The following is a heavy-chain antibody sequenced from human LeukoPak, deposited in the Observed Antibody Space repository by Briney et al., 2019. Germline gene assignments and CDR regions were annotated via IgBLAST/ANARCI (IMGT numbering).Heavy chain of an antibody. D-gene: IGHD5-18*01. V-gene: IGHV3-11*01. CDR1: GFTFSDYY. CDR3: ARAPYSGYSYGPPGAFDI. J-gene: IGHJ3*02. CDR2: ISSSGSTI. Sequence: GGSLRLSCAASGFTFSDYYMSWIRQAPGKGLEWVSYISSSGSTIYYADSVKGRFTISRDNAKNSLYLQMNSLRAEDTAVYYCARAPYSGYSYGPPGAFDIWGQGTMVTVSS.